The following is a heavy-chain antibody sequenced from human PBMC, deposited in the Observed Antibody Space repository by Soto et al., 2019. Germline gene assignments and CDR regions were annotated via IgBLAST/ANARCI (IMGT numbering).Heavy chain of an antibody. CDR3: ASDFRTRGWFRQAGNFAMDV. J-gene: IGHJ6*02. CDR2: IHPNTGGT. D-gene: IGHD6-19*01. CDR1: GYPYTNSY. Sequence: QVQLVQSGAEVRKPGASVKVSCKASGYPYTNSYMHWVRQAPGQWLEWMGWIHPNTGGTNYAQKFQGRVTMTRDTSVSTVYMVLNRLTSDDTAIYFCASDFRTRGWFRQAGNFAMDVWGQGTTVTVS. V-gene: IGHV1-2*02.